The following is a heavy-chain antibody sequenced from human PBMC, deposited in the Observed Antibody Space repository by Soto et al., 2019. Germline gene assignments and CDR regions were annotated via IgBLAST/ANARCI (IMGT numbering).Heavy chain of an antibody. Sequence: QVQLVESGGGVVQPGRSLRLSCAASGFTFSSYGMHWVRQAPGKGLEWVAVIWYDGSNKYYADSVKGRFTISRDNSKXXXXXXXXXXXXXXXXXXXXXXXXXXXXXXXXXXXXXXXGYFDLWGRGTLVTVSS. CDR2: IWYDGSNK. V-gene: IGHV3-33*01. CDR1: GFTFSSYG. CDR3: XXXXXXXXXXXXXXXXXXXGYFDL. J-gene: IGHJ2*01.